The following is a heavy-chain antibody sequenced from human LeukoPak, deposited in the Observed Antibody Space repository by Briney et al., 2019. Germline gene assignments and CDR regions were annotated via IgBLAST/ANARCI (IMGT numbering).Heavy chain of an antibody. V-gene: IGHV3-30*18. CDR3: AKTGDDGVYFDY. CDR2: ISYDGSNK. CDR1: GFTFSSYG. Sequence: GRSLRLPCAASGFTFSSYGMHWVRQAPGKGLEWVAVISYDGSNKYYADSVKGRFTISRDNSKNTLYLQMNSLRAEDTAVYYCAKTGDDGVYFDYWGQGTLVTVSS. D-gene: IGHD7-27*01. J-gene: IGHJ4*02.